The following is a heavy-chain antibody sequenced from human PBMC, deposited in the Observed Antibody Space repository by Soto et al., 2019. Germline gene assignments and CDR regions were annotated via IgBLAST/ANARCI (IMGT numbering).Heavy chain of an antibody. J-gene: IGHJ6*02. Sequence: VQLEQSETEVRKPGSSVKLSCKTSGDSFNDYAISWVRPAPGQGLEWMGGIIPILNLVRYAEKFQGRVTISATDSTGTAYLEVTRLRSEDTATYYCATATVSTPGGRLDVWGLGTTVSGSS. CDR2: IIPILNLV. D-gene: IGHD3-16*01. CDR3: ATATVSTPGGRLDV. V-gene: IGHV1-69*01. CDR1: GDSFNDYA.